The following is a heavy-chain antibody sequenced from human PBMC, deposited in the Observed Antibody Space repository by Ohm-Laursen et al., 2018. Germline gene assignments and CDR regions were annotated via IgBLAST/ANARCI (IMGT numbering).Heavy chain of an antibody. CDR1: GGTFSSYA. V-gene: IGHV1-69*04. Sequence: SVKVSCKASGGTFSSYAISWVRQAPGQGLEWMGRIIPILGIANYAQKFQGRVTITADKSTSTAYMELSSLRSEDTAVYYCASNLWSGYYTFDYWGQGILVTVSS. D-gene: IGHD3-3*01. CDR2: IIPILGIA. CDR3: ASNLWSGYYTFDY. J-gene: IGHJ4*02.